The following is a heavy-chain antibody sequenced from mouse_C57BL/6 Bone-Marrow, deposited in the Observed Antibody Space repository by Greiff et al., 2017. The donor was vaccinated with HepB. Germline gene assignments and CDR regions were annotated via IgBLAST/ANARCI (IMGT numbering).Heavy chain of an antibody. D-gene: IGHD2-3*01. J-gene: IGHJ1*01. CDR2: IYPGNSDT. V-gene: IGHV1-5*01. Sequence: EVQLQESGTVLARPGASVKMSCKTSGYTFTSYWMHWVKQRPGQGLEWIGAIYPGNSDTSYNQKFKGKAKLTAVTSASTAYMELSSLTNEDSAVYYCTRLRWLPVYWYCDVWGSGTTGTGSS. CDR1: GYTFTSYW. CDR3: TRLRWLPVYWYCDV.